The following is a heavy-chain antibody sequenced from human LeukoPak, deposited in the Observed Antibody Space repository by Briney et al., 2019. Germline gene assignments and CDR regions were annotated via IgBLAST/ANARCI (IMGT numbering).Heavy chain of an antibody. V-gene: IGHV3-48*01. D-gene: IGHD4-17*01. J-gene: IGHJ4*02. CDR1: GFTFSTYN. CDR2: ISSSSTTI. Sequence: GGSLRLSCAASGFTFSTYNMNWVRQAPGQGLEWVSYISSSSTTIYYADSVKGRFTISRDSAKNSLYLQMNSLRAEDTAVYYCARGDYGDAFDYWGQGTLVTVSS. CDR3: ARGDYGDAFDY.